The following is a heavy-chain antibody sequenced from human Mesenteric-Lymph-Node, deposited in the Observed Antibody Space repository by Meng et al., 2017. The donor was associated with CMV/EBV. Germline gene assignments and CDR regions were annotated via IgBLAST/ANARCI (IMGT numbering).Heavy chain of an antibody. CDR1: GFTFSSYE. CDR3: AGQRNDFWSGYSDS. V-gene: IGHV3-48*03. J-gene: IGHJ4*02. CDR2: ISSNGYTI. Sequence: GGSLRLSCAASGFTFSSYEMNWVRQAPGKGLEWVSYISSNGYTIKYADSVKGRFTISRDNVQNSLYLQMNSLRSEDTALYYCAGQRNDFWSGYSDSWGQGTLVTVSS. D-gene: IGHD3-3*01.